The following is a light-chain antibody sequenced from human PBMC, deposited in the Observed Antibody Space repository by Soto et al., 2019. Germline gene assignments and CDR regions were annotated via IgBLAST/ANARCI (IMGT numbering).Light chain of an antibody. CDR1: QSVSST. CDR2: GAS. CDR3: QQYNNWPRT. Sequence: IVMTHAPFTLSVSLVERATLSCRASQSVSSTLAWYQQNPGQAPRLLISGASSRATGIPDRFSGSGSGTEFTLSINSLQSEDFAVYYCQQYNNWPRTFGQGTKVDIK. V-gene: IGKV3D-15*01. J-gene: IGKJ1*01.